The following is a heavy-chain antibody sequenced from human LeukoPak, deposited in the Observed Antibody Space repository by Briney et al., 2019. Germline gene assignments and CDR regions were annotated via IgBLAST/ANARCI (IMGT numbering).Heavy chain of an antibody. V-gene: IGHV3-43*02. CDR3: AKGNNSLSFNFDY. D-gene: IGHD2/OR15-2a*01. J-gene: IGHJ4*02. CDR2: VSGDGDTT. Sequence: PGGSLRLSCAASGFHFRDFSMHWVRQVPGKGLEWVSLVSGDGDTTHYADSVKGRFTISRDNNKNSLFLQMNRLRVEDTAFYYCAKGNNSLSFNFDYWGQGALVTVSS. CDR1: GFHFRDFS.